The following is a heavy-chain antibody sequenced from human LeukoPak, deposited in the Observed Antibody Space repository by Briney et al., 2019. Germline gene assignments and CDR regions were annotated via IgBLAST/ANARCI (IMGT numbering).Heavy chain of an antibody. Sequence: ASVKVSCKASGYTFTDYYMQWVRQAPGQGLEWMGWINTNTGNPTYAQGFTGRFVFSLDTSVSTAYLQISSLKAEDTAVYYCARGGTIIYVEGRGIAVAGTDEYFQHWGQGTLVTVSS. CDR1: GYTFTDYY. CDR2: INTNTGNP. V-gene: IGHV7-4-1*02. J-gene: IGHJ1*01. D-gene: IGHD6-19*01. CDR3: ARGGTIIYVEGRGIAVAGTDEYFQH.